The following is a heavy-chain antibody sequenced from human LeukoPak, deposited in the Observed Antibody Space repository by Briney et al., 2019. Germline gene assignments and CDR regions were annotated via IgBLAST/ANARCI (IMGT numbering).Heavy chain of an antibody. D-gene: IGHD5-18*01. V-gene: IGHV4-59*08. J-gene: IGHJ4*02. CDR1: GDSIRSDY. CDR2: VYYSGST. Sequence: PSETLSPTCTVSGDSIRSDYWSWIRQPPGKGLEWIGYVYYSGSTNYNPSLKSRVTISVDTSKNQFSLKLSSVTAADTAVYYCARRRYSYGESSFDYWGQGTLVTVSS. CDR3: ARRRYSYGESSFDY.